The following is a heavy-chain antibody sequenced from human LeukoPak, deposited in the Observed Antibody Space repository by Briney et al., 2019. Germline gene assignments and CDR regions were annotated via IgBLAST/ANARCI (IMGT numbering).Heavy chain of an antibody. CDR1: GLSFSSYT. CDR2: ISGSGGST. Sequence: GGSLRLSCAPSGLSFSSYTIHWVRQAPGKGLEWVSAISGSGGSTYYADSVKGRFTISRDNSKNTLYLQMNSLRAEDTAVYYCAKVSYDFWSGYYPFDYWGQGTLVTVSS. D-gene: IGHD3-3*01. V-gene: IGHV3-23*01. CDR3: AKVSYDFWSGYYPFDY. J-gene: IGHJ4*02.